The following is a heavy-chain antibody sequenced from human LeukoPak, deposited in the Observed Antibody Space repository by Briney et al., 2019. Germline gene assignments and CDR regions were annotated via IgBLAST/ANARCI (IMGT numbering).Heavy chain of an antibody. CDR1: GGSISSGGYS. Sequence: SETLSLTCAVSGGSISSGGYSWSWIRQPPGKGLEWIGYIYHSGSSYYNPSLKSRVTIPMDRSKNQFSLRLTSMTAADTAVYYCVSAYCGGDCYHSLLANWGQGILVTVSS. J-gene: IGHJ4*02. D-gene: IGHD2-21*02. CDR2: IYHSGSS. CDR3: VSAYCGGDCYHSLLAN. V-gene: IGHV4-30-2*01.